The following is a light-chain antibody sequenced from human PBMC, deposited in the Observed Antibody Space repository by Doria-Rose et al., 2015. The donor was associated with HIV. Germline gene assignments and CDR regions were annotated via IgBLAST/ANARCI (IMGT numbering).Light chain of an antibody. Sequence: FTQSPGTLPLSPGERATLSCRASQSFSSTYLAWYQQKPGQAPSLLIYDGSTRATGIPDRFSASGSGTDFTLTINRLEPEDFALYYCYQYGTSWTFGQGTKVEI. J-gene: IGKJ1*01. CDR1: QSFSSTY. CDR2: DGS. CDR3: YQYGTSWT. V-gene: IGKV3-20*01.